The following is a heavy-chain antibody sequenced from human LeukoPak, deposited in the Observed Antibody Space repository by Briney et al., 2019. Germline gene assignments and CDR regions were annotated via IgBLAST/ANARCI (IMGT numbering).Heavy chain of an antibody. J-gene: IGHJ4*02. D-gene: IGHD3-10*01. V-gene: IGHV4-59*01. CDR2: IYYSGST. CDR1: GGSISSYY. CDR3: ARTYYMGNYYFDY. Sequence: PSETLSLTCTVSGGSISSYYWSWIRQPPGKGLEWIGYIYYSGSTNYNPSLKSRVTISVDTSKNQFSLKLSSVTAADTAVYYCARTYYMGNYYFDYWGQGTLVTVSS.